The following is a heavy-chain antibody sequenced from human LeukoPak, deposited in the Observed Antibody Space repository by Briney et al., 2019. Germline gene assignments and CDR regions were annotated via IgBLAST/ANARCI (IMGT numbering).Heavy chain of an antibody. J-gene: IGHJ4*02. Sequence: GGSLRLSCAASGFTFTSYAFHWGRQAPGKGLEWVTVISHDDKNRNYADSVKGRFTISRDNSKNTVYLQMNSLRVEDTAVYFCVRDRDTSGWLYWGQGTLVTVSS. D-gene: IGHD6-19*01. CDR1: GFTFTSYA. CDR3: VRDRDTSGWLY. V-gene: IGHV3-30*04. CDR2: ISHDDKNR.